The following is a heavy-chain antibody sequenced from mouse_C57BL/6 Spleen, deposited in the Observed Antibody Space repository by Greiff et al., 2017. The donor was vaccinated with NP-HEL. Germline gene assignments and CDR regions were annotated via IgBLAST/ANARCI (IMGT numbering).Heavy chain of an antibody. V-gene: IGHV6-6*01. CDR3: TALPYYYGSSYWYFDV. Sequence: EVKLVESGGGLVQPGGSMKLSCAASGFTFSDAWMDWVRQSPEKGLEWVAEIRNKANNHATYYAESVKGRFTISRDDSKSSVYLQMNSLRAEDTGIYYCTALPYYYGSSYWYFDVWGTGTTVTVSS. D-gene: IGHD1-1*01. CDR1: GFTFSDAW. J-gene: IGHJ1*03. CDR2: IRNKANNHAT.